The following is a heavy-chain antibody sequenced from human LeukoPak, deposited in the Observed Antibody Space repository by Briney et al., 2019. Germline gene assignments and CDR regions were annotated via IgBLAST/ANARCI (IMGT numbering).Heavy chain of an antibody. Sequence: ASVKVSCKASGYTFTSYDINWVRQAPGQGLEWMGWMNPHSGNTGYAQKLQGRVTLTRDTSISTAYMELRSLRSEDTALYYCARVYSSTHNWFDTWGQGTQVTVSS. V-gene: IGHV1-8*01. D-gene: IGHD2-2*01. CDR2: MNPHSGNT. CDR1: GYTFTSYD. CDR3: ARVYSSTHNWFDT. J-gene: IGHJ5*02.